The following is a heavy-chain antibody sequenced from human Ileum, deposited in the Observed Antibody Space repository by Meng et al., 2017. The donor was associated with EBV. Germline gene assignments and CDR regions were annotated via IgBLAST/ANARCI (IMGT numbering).Heavy chain of an antibody. J-gene: IGHJ5*02. CDR2: IIPKFGST. V-gene: IGHV1-69*01. CDR3: ARDWAAPGTSWFDL. D-gene: IGHD6-13*01. CDR1: GGAFGDHA. Sequence: VHQVQTAAEGKMAGASVTVSCKTSGGAFGDHAFSWVRQAPGQGLEWMGGIIPKFGSTNYAQRFQARVTITADAFTNTAYMELSSLKSEDTAVYYCARDWAAPGTSWFDLWGQGTLVTVSS.